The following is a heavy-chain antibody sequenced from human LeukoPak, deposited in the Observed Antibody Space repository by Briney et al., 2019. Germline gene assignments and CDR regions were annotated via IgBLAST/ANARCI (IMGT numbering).Heavy chain of an antibody. Sequence: SQTLSLTCTVSGGSISSGDYYWRWIRQPPGKGLEWIGYIYYSGSTYYNPSLKSRVTISVDTSKNQFSLKLSSVTAADTAVYYCARESIAARDPDYWGQGTLVTVSS. CDR1: GGSISSGDYY. V-gene: IGHV4-30-4*01. D-gene: IGHD6-6*01. CDR2: IYYSGST. J-gene: IGHJ4*02. CDR3: ARESIAARDPDY.